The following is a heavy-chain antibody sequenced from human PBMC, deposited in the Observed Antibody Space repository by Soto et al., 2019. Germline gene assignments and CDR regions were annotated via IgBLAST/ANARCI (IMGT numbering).Heavy chain of an antibody. J-gene: IGHJ6*04. CDR2: IYPGDSDT. Sequence: YSLNSSCKGSGYSFTSYWIGWVRQMPGKGLEWMGIIYPGDSDTRYSPSFQGQVTISADKSISTAYLQWSSLKASDTAMYYCAIHIVVVPAAEGRYVWGEGTTVTVSS. D-gene: IGHD2-2*01. CDR3: AIHIVVVPAAEGRYV. CDR1: GYSFTSYW. V-gene: IGHV5-51*01.